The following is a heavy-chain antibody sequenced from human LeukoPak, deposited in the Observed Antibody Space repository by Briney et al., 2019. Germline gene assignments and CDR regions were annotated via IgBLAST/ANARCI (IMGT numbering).Heavy chain of an antibody. Sequence: GGSLRLSCAASGFTFSSYGMSWVRQAPGKGLEWVSAISGSGGTTYYADSVKGRFTISRDNSQNTMYLQMNSRRAEDTALYFCAKDSGWILFDDWGQGTLVTVSS. V-gene: IGHV3-23*01. CDR1: GFTFSSYG. CDR2: ISGSGGTT. J-gene: IGHJ4*02. CDR3: AKDSGWILFDD. D-gene: IGHD2-2*03.